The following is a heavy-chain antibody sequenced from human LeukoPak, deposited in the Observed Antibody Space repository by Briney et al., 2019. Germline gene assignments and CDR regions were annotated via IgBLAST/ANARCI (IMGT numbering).Heavy chain of an antibody. CDR3: AKDILVTYETSYAFHI. CDR2: ISSSSSYI. CDR1: GFTLSSYS. J-gene: IGHJ3*02. Sequence: GGSLRLSCAASGFTLSSYSMNWVRQAPGKGLEWVSSISSSSSYIYYADSVKGRFTISRDNAKNSLYLQMNSLRAEDTAVYFCAKDILVTYETSYAFHIWGQGTMVTASS. D-gene: IGHD2-15*01. V-gene: IGHV3-21*01.